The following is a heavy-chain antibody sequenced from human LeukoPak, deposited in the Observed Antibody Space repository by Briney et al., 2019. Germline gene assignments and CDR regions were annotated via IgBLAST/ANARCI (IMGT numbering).Heavy chain of an antibody. CDR2: IYHSGST. V-gene: IGHV4-30-2*01. D-gene: IGHD3-9*01. J-gene: IGHJ4*02. Sequence: PSETLSLTCAVSGGSISSGGYSWSWIRQPPGKGLEWIGYIYHSGSTYYNPSLKSRVTISVDRPKNQFSLKLSSVTAADTAVYYCAAHSLRYFDWLLEGDYWGQGTLVTASS. CDR1: GGSISSGGYS. CDR3: AAHSLRYFDWLLEGDY.